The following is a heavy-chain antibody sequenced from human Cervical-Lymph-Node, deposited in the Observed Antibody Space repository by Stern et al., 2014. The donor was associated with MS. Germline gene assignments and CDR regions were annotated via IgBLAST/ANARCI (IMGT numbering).Heavy chain of an antibody. CDR3: AKRFGYSSSWYRGGYYYYGMDV. J-gene: IGHJ6*02. CDR2: ISYDGRNK. CDR1: GFTFSSYG. Sequence: VQLEESGGGVVQPGRSLRLSCAASGFTFSSYGMHWVRQAPGKGLEWVAVISYDGRNKYYADSVKGRFTISRDNSKNTLYLQMNSLRAEDTAVYYCAKRFGYSSSWYRGGYYYYGMDVWGQGTTVTVSS. D-gene: IGHD6-13*01. V-gene: IGHV3-30*18.